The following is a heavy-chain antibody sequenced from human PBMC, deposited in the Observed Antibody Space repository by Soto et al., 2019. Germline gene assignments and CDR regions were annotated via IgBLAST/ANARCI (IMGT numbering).Heavy chain of an antibody. Sequence: EVQLVESGGGLVKPGGSLRLSCAASGFTFSTYSMNWVRQAPGKGLEWVSSISSSSSYIYYADSVKGRFTISRDNAETSLYLQMNSLRAEDTAVYYCARVVDYYDPYYSYGMDVWGQGTTVTVSS. CDR3: ARVVDYYDPYYSYGMDV. V-gene: IGHV3-21*01. CDR1: GFTFSTYS. CDR2: ISSSSSYI. J-gene: IGHJ6*02. D-gene: IGHD3-22*01.